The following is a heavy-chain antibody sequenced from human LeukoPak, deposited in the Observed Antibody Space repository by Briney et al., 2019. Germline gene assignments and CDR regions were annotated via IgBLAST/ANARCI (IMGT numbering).Heavy chain of an antibody. CDR2: IKQDGSEK. J-gene: IGHJ4*02. Sequence: GGPLRLSCAASGFTFSNSWMSWVRQPPGKGLEWVANIKQDGSEKYYVGSVKGRFTISRDNAKNSLYLQMNSLRAEDTAVYFCARVVPPLYYFDYWGQGTLVTVPS. CDR1: GFTFSNSW. V-gene: IGHV3-7*01. D-gene: IGHD3-10*01. CDR3: ARVVPPLYYFDY.